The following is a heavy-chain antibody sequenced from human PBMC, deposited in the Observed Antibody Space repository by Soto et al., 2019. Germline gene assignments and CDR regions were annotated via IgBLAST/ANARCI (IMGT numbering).Heavy chain of an antibody. V-gene: IGHV3-23*01. CDR1: GFTFSSYA. J-gene: IGHJ6*02. D-gene: IGHD3-3*01. CDR2: ISGSGGST. CDR3: ANSEWLTVMIPGYYYYGMDV. Sequence: GGSLRLSCAASGFTFSSYAMSWVRQAPGKGLEWVSAISGSGGSTYYADSVKGRFTISRDNSKNTLYLQMNSLRAEDTAVYYCANSEWLTVMIPGYYYYGMDVWGQGTTVTVSS.